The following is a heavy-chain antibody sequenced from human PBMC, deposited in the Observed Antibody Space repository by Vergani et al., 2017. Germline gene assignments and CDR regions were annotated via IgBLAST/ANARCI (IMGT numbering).Heavy chain of an antibody. J-gene: IGHJ6*02. V-gene: IGHV1-18*01. CDR3: ARDHYFLRYFDWLLSPYGIDF. CDR1: GYTFTSYG. CDR2: ISAYNGNT. Sequence: QVQLVQSGAEVKKPGASVKVSCKASGYTFTSYGISWVRQAPGQGLEWMGWISAYNGNTNYAQKLQGRVTMTTDTSTSTAYMELRSLRSDDTAVYYCARDHYFLRYFDWLLSPYGIDFWGQGTTVTVSS. D-gene: IGHD3-9*01.